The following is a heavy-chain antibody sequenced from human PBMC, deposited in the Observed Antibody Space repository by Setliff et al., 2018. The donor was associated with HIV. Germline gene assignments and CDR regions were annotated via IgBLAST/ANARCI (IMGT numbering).Heavy chain of an antibody. J-gene: IGHJ1*01. CDR2: CNPKRGDS. CDR3: ARDHGMWDYGGNFLLREYFHH. D-gene: IGHD4-17*01. Sequence: ASVKVSCKVSGYTLTELSIHWLRQAPGQGLEWVGGCNPKRGDSFYAQKFQGRVTMTRDTSISTAYMDLSRLRSDDTAVYYCARDHGMWDYGGNFLLREYFHHWGQGTLVTVSS. CDR1: GYTLTELS. V-gene: IGHV1-2*02.